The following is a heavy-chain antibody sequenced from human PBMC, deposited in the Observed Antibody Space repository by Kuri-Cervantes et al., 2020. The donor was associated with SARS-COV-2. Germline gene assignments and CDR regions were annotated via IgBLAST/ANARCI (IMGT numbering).Heavy chain of an antibody. CDR2: IYRGGTT. V-gene: IGHV3-53*01. CDR3: ARHRDFWNDGMDV. Sequence: GESLKISCAVSGFTVSRNYMSWVRQAPGKGLEWVSIIYRGGTTYYADSVKGRFTISRDISKDTVYLQMYTLRAEDTAVYYCARHRDFWNDGMDVWGQGTTVTVSS. D-gene: IGHD3-3*01. CDR1: GFTVSRNY. J-gene: IGHJ6*02.